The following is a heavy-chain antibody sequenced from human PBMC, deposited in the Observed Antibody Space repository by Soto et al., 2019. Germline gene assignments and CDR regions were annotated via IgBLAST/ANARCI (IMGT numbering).Heavy chain of an antibody. V-gene: IGHV4-38-2*02. Sequence: SETLSXTXTVXGYSISSGCYWGWIRQPPGKGPEWIASIYHGGTTFYNPSLKSRITISVDTSNNQFSLKLTSVTAADTAVYYCARVHVMVVAGSTFDYWGHGTLVTVSS. CDR2: IYHGGTT. CDR3: ARVHVMVVAGSTFDY. D-gene: IGHD6-19*01. J-gene: IGHJ4*01. CDR1: GYSISSGCY.